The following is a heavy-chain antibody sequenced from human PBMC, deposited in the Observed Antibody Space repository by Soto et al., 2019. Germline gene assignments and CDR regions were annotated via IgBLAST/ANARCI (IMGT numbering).Heavy chain of an antibody. Sequence: SVKVSCKASGFTFTSSAFQWVRQARGQRLEWIGWIAVGSGYTNYAQRFQDRVTLTRDMSSATTYMELSRLTSEDTAIYYCAADATAWQQMVPSDYWGQGTLVTVSS. CDR1: GFTFTSSA. V-gene: IGHV1-58*01. CDR3: AADATAWQQMVPSDY. CDR2: IAVGSGYT. J-gene: IGHJ4*02. D-gene: IGHD2-8*01.